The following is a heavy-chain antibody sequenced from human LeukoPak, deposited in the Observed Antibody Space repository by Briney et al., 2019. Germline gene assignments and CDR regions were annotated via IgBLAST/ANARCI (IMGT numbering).Heavy chain of an antibody. CDR1: GDSVSSYSAA. Sequence: SQTLSLTCAISGDSVSSYSAAWNWIRPSPSRGLEWLGRTYYRSNWYNDYAGSLRGRITINPDTSRNQFSLHLSSVTPDDTAVYYCARDPEWVYDTFDVWGQGTMVTVSS. D-gene: IGHD3-3*01. V-gene: IGHV6-1*01. CDR3: ARDPEWVYDTFDV. CDR2: TYYRSNWYN. J-gene: IGHJ3*01.